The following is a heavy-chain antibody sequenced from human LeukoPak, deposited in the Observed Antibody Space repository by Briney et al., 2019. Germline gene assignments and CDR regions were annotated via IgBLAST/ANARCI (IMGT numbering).Heavy chain of an antibody. Sequence: SVKVSCKASGGTFSSYAISWVRQAPGQGLEWMGRIIPILGIANYAQKFQGRVTITADKSTSTAYMELSSLRSEDTAVYYCARFPFKDPNWDDAFDIWGQGTMVTVSS. CDR3: ARFPFKDPNWDDAFDI. CDR2: IIPILGIA. D-gene: IGHD1-26*01. CDR1: GGTFSSYA. V-gene: IGHV1-69*04. J-gene: IGHJ3*02.